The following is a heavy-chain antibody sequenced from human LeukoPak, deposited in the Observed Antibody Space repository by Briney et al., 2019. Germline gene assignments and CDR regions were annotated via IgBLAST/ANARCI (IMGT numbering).Heavy chain of an antibody. Sequence: GGSLRLSCAASGFTFSSYWFHWVRQAPGKGLVWVSRINSDGSGTTYADSVKGRFTISRDNAKSTLFLQMNSLRAEDTAVYYCASDSPRAGNYYYYYMDVWGKGTTVTISS. CDR3: ASDSPRAGNYYYYYMDV. J-gene: IGHJ6*03. CDR2: INSDGSGT. CDR1: GFTFSSYW. D-gene: IGHD6-19*01. V-gene: IGHV3-74*01.